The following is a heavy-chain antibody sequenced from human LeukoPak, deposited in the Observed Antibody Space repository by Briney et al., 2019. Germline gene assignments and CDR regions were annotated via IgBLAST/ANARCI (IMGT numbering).Heavy chain of an antibody. CDR3: ARRDDSSGPMDV. CDR1: GYSFTTYW. J-gene: IGHJ6*02. D-gene: IGHD3-22*01. CDR2: IYPGDSDT. Sequence: GESLKISCKGSGYSFTTYWIGWVRQMPGKGLEWMGVIYPGDSDTRYSPSFQGQVTISADKSTNTAYLQWSSLKASDTAMYYCARRDDSSGPMDVWGQGTTVTISS. V-gene: IGHV5-51*01.